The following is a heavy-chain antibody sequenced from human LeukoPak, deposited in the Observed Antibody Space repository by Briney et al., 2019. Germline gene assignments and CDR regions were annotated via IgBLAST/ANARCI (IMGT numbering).Heavy chain of an antibody. V-gene: IGHV3-9*01. CDR1: GFTFDDYA. J-gene: IGHJ4*02. D-gene: IGHD3-10*01. CDR3: AKDNSGGSMVRGVIVPTYFDY. CDR2: ISWNSGSI. Sequence: GGSLRLSCAASGFTFDDYAMHWVRQAPGKGLEWVSGISWNSGSIGYADSVKGRFTISRDNAKNSLYLQMNSLRAEDTALYYCAKDNSGGSMVRGVIVPTYFDYWGQGTLVTVSS.